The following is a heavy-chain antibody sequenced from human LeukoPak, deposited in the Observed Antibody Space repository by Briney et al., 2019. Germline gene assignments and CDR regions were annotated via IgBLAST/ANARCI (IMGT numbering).Heavy chain of an antibody. Sequence: GASVKVSCKASGYTFTGYYMHWVRQAPGQGLEWMGWINPNSGGTNYAQKFQGRVTMTRDTSISTAYMELSRLRSDDTAVYYCARDRDDLDYVSDYWGQGTLVTVSS. CDR3: ARDRDDLDYVSDY. J-gene: IGHJ4*02. CDR1: GYTFTGYY. CDR2: INPNSGGT. V-gene: IGHV1-2*02. D-gene: IGHD3-16*01.